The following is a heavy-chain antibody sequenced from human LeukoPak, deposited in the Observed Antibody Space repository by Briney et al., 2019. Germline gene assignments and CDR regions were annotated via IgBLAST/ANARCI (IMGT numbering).Heavy chain of an antibody. CDR2: ISGSVGST. J-gene: IGHJ5*02. Sequence: PGGSLRLSCAASGFTFSNYAMSWVRQAPGKGLEWVSVISGSVGSTYYADSVKGRFTISRDNPKNTLYLQMNSLRAEDTAVYYSAKAGGWFGELLQTSADNWFDPWGQGTLVTVSS. CDR1: GFTFSNYA. D-gene: IGHD3-10*01. CDR3: AKAGGWFGELLQTSADNWFDP. V-gene: IGHV3-23*01.